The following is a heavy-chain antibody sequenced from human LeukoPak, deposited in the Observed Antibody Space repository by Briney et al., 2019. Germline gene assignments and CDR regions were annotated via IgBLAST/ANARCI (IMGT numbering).Heavy chain of an antibody. D-gene: IGHD1-1*01. Sequence: GESLKISCKASGYSFTNYWIGWVRQMPGEGLEWMAIIYPGGSDVKYSPSFQGQFTISADKSISTAYLQWSSLKASDTAMYYCARGPTGAGANWFDPWGQGTLVTVSS. J-gene: IGHJ5*02. CDR2: IYPGGSDV. CDR3: ARGPTGAGANWFDP. CDR1: GYSFTNYW. V-gene: IGHV5-51*01.